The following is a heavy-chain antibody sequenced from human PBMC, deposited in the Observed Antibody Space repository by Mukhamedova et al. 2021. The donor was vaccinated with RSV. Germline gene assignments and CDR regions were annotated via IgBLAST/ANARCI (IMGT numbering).Heavy chain of an antibody. V-gene: IGHV4-59*01. CDR3: AGTYYDFWSGYSNKGNWFDP. D-gene: IGHD3-3*01. Sequence: WIRQPPGKGLEWIGYIYYSGSTNYNPSLKSRVTISVDTSKNQFSLKLSSVTAADTAVYYCAGTYYDFWSGYSNKGNWFDPWGQET. J-gene: IGHJ5*02. CDR2: IYYSGST.